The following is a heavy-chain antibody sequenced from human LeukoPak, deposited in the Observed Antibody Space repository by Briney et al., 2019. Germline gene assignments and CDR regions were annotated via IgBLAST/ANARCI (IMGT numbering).Heavy chain of an antibody. D-gene: IGHD6-19*01. CDR3: ARRSGWYKVDHYFDY. J-gene: IGHJ4*02. CDR1: GYRFTNYW. V-gene: IGHV5-51*01. CDR2: IYPGDSDT. Sequence: GESLKISCKGSGYRFTNYWIGWVRQMPGKGLEWMGIIYPGDSDTRYSPSFQGQVTISADKSISTAYLQWSSLKASDTAMYYCARRSGWYKVDHYFDYWGQGTLVTVSS.